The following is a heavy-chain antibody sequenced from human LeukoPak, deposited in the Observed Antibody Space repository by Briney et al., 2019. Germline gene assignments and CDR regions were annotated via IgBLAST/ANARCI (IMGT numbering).Heavy chain of an antibody. D-gene: IGHD6-6*01. Sequence: ASVKVSCKASGYTFTSYYMHWVRQGPGQGLEWMGIINPSGCSTSYAQKFQGRVTMTRDTSTNTVYMELSSLRSEDTAVFYCVRGASSIAALNPVWYFDLWGRGTLVTVSS. CDR2: INPSGCST. CDR3: VRGASSIAALNPVWYFDL. V-gene: IGHV1-46*01. CDR1: GYTFTSYY. J-gene: IGHJ2*01.